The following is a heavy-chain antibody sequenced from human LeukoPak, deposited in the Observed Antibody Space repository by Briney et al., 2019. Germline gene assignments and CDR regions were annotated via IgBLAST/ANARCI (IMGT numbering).Heavy chain of an antibody. CDR1: GFTFSSYA. V-gene: IGHV3-23*01. Sequence: GGSLRLSCAASGFTFSSYAMSWVRQAPGKGLEWVSAISGSGGSTYYADSVKGRFTISRDNSKNTLYLQMNSLRAEDTAVYYCASKGPRGTVAAALGWGQGTLVTVSS. J-gene: IGHJ4*02. CDR2: ISGSGGST. D-gene: IGHD2-15*01. CDR3: ASKGPRGTVAAALG.